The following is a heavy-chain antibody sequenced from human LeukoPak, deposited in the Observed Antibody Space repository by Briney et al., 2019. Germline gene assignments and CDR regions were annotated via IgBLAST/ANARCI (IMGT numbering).Heavy chain of an antibody. CDR3: AKYWGES. CDR2: IYSGGGT. Sequence: GGSLRLSCVVSGFTVSGNYMTWVRQAPGKGLEWVSVIYSGGGTYYADSVKGRFTISRDNSKNTLYLQMNSLRAEDTAIYYCAKYWGESWGQGTLVTVSS. V-gene: IGHV3-66*01. J-gene: IGHJ4*02. CDR1: GFTVSGNY. D-gene: IGHD3-16*01.